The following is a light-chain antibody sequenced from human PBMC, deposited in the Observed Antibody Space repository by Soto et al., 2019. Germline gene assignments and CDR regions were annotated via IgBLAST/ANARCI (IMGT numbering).Light chain of an antibody. Sequence: EIVLTQSPGTLSLSPGERDTLSCRASQSLNSFYLAWYQQKPGQAPRLLIYGSSNRATGIPDRFSGSGSGTDFTLTISRLDPEDFAMYYCQQYDISPRTFGQETKVDIK. J-gene: IGKJ1*01. CDR1: QSLNSFY. V-gene: IGKV3-20*01. CDR3: QQYDISPRT. CDR2: GSS.